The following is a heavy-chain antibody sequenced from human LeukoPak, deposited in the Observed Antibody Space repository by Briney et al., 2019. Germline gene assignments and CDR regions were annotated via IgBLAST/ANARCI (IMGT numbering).Heavy chain of an antibody. Sequence: ASVKVSCKASGYTFTSYDINWVRQATGQGLEWMGWMNPNSGNTGYAQKFQGRVTMTRNTSISTAYMELSSLRSEDTAVYYCARTPPPYSGYDLPLDYWGRGTLVTVSS. J-gene: IGHJ4*02. CDR2: MNPNSGNT. CDR1: GYTFTSYD. V-gene: IGHV1-8*01. D-gene: IGHD5-12*01. CDR3: ARTPPPYSGYDLPLDY.